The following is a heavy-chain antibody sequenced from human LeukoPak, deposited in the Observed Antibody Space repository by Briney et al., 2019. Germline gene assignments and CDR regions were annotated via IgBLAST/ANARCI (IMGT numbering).Heavy chain of an antibody. V-gene: IGHV1-8*01. CDR3: ARVGVRFLEWLYY. J-gene: IGHJ4*02. Sequence: ASVKVSCKASGYTFPSYDINWVRQAPGQGLEWMGWMNPNSGNTGYAQKLQGRVTLTRNTSISTAYMELSSLRSEDTAVYYCARVGVRFLEWLYYWGQGTLVTVSS. D-gene: IGHD3-3*01. CDR2: MNPNSGNT. CDR1: GYTFPSYD.